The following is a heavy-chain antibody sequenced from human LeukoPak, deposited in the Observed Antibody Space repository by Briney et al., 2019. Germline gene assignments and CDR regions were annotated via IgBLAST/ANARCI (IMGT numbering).Heavy chain of an antibody. CDR1: GGSISSYY. CDR3: ARDAKYYDYVWGSYREFDP. Sequence: PSETLSLTCTVSGGSISSYYWSWIRQPAGKGLEWIGRIYTSGSTNYNPSLKSRVTISVDTSKNQFSLKLSSVTAADTAVYYCARDAKYYDYVWGSYREFDPWGQGTLVTVSS. CDR2: IYTSGST. V-gene: IGHV4-4*07. D-gene: IGHD3-16*02. J-gene: IGHJ5*02.